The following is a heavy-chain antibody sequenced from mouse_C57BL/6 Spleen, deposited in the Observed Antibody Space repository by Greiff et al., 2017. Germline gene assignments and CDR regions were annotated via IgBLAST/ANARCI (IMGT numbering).Heavy chain of an antibody. V-gene: IGHV3-6*01. Sequence: LLESGPGLVKPSQSLSLTCSVTGYSITSGYYWNLIRQFPGNKLEWMGYISYDGSNNYNPSLKNRISITRDTSKNQFFLKLNSVTTEDTATYYCARSTTVVAPYFDVWGTGTTVTVSS. CDR1: GYSITSGYY. CDR2: ISYDGSN. CDR3: ARSTTVVAPYFDV. D-gene: IGHD1-1*01. J-gene: IGHJ1*03.